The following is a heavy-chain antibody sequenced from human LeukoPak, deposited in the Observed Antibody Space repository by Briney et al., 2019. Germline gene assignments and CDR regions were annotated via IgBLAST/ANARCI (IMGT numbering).Heavy chain of an antibody. V-gene: IGHV3-23*01. J-gene: IGHJ3*02. CDR1: GFTFSSYA. CDR3: ARDPGRWTSSSDAFDI. D-gene: IGHD6-6*01. Sequence: GGSLRLSCAASGFTFSSYAMSWVRQAPGKGLEWVSAISGSGGSTYYADSVKGRFTISRDNSKNTLYLQMSSLKAEDTAVYYCARDPGRWTSSSDAFDIWGQGTMVTVSS. CDR2: ISGSGGST.